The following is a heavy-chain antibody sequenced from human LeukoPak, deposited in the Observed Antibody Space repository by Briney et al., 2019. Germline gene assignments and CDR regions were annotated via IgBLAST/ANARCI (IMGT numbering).Heavy chain of an antibody. CDR2: ISSSSDYI. J-gene: IGHJ3*02. D-gene: IGHD3-16*01. CDR3: ARDPTFDAFDI. Sequence: GGSLRLSCAASGFTFSTYNMNWVRQAPGKGLEWVSSISSSSDYIYYADSVKGRFTISRDNAKNSLYLQMNSLRAEDTAVYYCARDPTFDAFDIWGQGTMVTVSS. V-gene: IGHV3-21*01. CDR1: GFTFSTYN.